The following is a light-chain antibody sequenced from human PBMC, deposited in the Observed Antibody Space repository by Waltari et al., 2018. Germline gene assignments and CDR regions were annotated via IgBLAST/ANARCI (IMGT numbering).Light chain of an antibody. CDR2: SDN. V-gene: IGLV1-47*01. J-gene: IGLJ3*02. CDR1: SSNIGSNY. Sequence: QSVLTQPPSASGTPGQRLTISCSGGSSNIGSNYIYWYQQLPGTAPKLLIYSDNQRPSGVPDRFSGSKSGTSASLAISGLRSEDEADYYCAAWDASLSGRVFGGGTKLTVL. CDR3: AAWDASLSGRV.